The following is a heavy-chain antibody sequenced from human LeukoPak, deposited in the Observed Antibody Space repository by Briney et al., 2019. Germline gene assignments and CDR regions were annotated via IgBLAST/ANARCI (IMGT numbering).Heavy chain of an antibody. CDR3: AREVRYSSGLYYFDY. CDR1: GFTFSSYS. Sequence: GGSPRLSCAASGFTFSSYSMNWVRQAPGKGLEWVSSISSSSSYIYYADSVKGRFTISRDNAKNSLYLQMNSLRAEDTAVYYCAREVRYSSGLYYFDYCGQGTLVTVSS. CDR2: ISSSSSYI. V-gene: IGHV3-21*01. D-gene: IGHD6-19*01. J-gene: IGHJ4*02.